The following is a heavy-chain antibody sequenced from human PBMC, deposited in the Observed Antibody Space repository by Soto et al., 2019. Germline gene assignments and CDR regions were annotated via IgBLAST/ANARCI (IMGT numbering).Heavy chain of an antibody. D-gene: IGHD3-16*01. CDR3: ARDPWGDGMDV. Sequence: QVQLVQSGAEVKKPGASVKVSCKASDYTFSSYGISWVRQAPGQGLEWMGWISGYNGNTNYAQKLQGRVTMTIDTSTSTGYMELRSLRSDDTAVYYCARDPWGDGMDVWGQGTTVTVSS. J-gene: IGHJ6*02. CDR2: ISGYNGNT. CDR1: DYTFSSYG. V-gene: IGHV1-18*01.